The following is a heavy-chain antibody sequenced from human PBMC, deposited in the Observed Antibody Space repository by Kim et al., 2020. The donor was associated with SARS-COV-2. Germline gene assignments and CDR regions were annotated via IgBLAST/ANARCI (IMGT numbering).Heavy chain of an antibody. D-gene: IGHD1-7*01. CDR3: AKDTKYYITGTKYY. Sequence: ADSVKGRFTISRDNSKNTLYLQMNSLRAEDTAVYYCAKDTKYYITGTKYYWGQGTLVTVSS. J-gene: IGHJ4*02. V-gene: IGHV3-23*01.